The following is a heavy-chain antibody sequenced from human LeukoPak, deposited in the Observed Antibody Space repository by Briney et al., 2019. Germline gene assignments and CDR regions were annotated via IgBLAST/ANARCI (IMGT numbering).Heavy chain of an antibody. V-gene: IGHV1-2*06. J-gene: IGHJ4*02. CDR1: GYTFTNYY. CDR3: ARDVGNSYGFDY. D-gene: IGHD5-18*01. CDR2: LNPNSGGT. Sequence: ASVKVSCKASGYTFTNYYMHWVRQAPGQGLEWMGRLNPNSGGTNYAQKFQGRVTMIRYTSISTTYMELSRLRSDDTAVYFCARDVGNSYGFDYWGQGTLVTVSS.